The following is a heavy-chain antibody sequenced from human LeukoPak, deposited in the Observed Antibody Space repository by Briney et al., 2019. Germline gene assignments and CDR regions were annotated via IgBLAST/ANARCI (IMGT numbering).Heavy chain of an antibody. CDR1: GYTFTNYW. D-gene: IGHD4-23*01. J-gene: IGHJ3*02. CDR3: ARQLDYGGFRAFGI. V-gene: IGHV5-51*01. CDR2: VYPGDSDT. Sequence: GESLKISCKGSGYTFTNYWIHWVRQMPGKGLEWMGNVYPGDSDTRYSPSFQGQVTISADKSITTTYLQWNSLKASDTAIYYCARQLDYGGFRAFGIWGQGTMVTVSS.